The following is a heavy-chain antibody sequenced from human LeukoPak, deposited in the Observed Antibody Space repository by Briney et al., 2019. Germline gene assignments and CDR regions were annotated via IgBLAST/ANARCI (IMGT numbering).Heavy chain of an antibody. CDR1: GGSISSYY. CDR3: ARGLMVRGITHSSFDY. Sequence: PSETLSLTCTVSGGSISSYYWSWIRQPPGKGLEWIGYIYYSGSTNYNPSLKSRVTISVVTPKNQFSLKLSSVTAADTAVYYCARGLMVRGITHSSFDYWGQGTLVTVSS. J-gene: IGHJ4*02. V-gene: IGHV4-59*01. CDR2: IYYSGST. D-gene: IGHD3-10*01.